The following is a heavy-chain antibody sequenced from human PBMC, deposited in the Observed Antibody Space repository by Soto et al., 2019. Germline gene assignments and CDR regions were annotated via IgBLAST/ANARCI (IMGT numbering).Heavy chain of an antibody. CDR1: GLNFNDAW. CDR2: IISRNGGGTT. CDR3: AKVGPFLLPNKRYFDY. J-gene: IGHJ4*02. D-gene: IGHD3-3*01. V-gene: IGHV3-15*01. Sequence: GGSLRLSCVVSGLNFNDAWMSWVRQAPGKGLEWVGRIISRNGGGTTDYGAPVKGRFAISRDDSRNTVYLQMNSLRAEDTAVYYCAKVGPFLLPNKRYFDYWGQGTLVTVSS.